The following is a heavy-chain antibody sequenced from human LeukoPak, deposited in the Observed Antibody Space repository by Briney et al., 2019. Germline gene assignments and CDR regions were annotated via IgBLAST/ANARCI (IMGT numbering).Heavy chain of an antibody. J-gene: IGHJ6*02. CDR3: ARGSDSSSSPYYYYGMDV. Sequence: GGSLRLSCAASGFTFSSYGMHWVRQAPGKGLEWVAVIWYDGSNKYYADSVKGRFTISRDNSKNTLYLQMNSLRAEDTAVYYCARGSDSSSSPYYYYGMDVWDQGTTVTVSS. CDR2: IWYDGSNK. CDR1: GFTFSSYG. V-gene: IGHV3-33*01. D-gene: IGHD6-6*01.